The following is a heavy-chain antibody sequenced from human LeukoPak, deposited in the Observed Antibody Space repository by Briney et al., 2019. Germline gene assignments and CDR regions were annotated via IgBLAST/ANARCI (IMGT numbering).Heavy chain of an antibody. V-gene: IGHV3-53*01. Sequence: ETLSLSCTASGLTVSSSYLSWVRHAAGKGWEGVATIFDAGSTNYAPSVKGRFTISIDTSKNKFSLKLNSLKAADTAVYYCAGATNWLYPDLWGQGTVLTVPS. D-gene: IGHD1-1*01. CDR2: IFDAGST. J-gene: IGHJ5*02. CDR1: GLTVSSSY. CDR3: AGATNWLYPDL.